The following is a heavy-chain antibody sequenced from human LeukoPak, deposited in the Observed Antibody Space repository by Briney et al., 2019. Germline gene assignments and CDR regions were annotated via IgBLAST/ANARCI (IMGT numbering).Heavy chain of an antibody. CDR3: ARELYCSSTSCYDY. V-gene: IGHV3-21*01. Sequence: GGSLRLSCAASGFTFSSYSMNWVRQAPGKGLEWVSSISSSSSYIYYADSVKGRFTISRDIAKNSLYLQMNSLRAEDRAVYYCARELYCSSTSCYDYWGQGTLVTVSS. CDR1: GFTFSSYS. D-gene: IGHD2-2*01. CDR2: ISSSSSYI. J-gene: IGHJ4*02.